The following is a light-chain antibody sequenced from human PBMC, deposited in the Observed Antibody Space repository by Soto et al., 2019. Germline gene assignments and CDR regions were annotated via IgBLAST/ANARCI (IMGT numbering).Light chain of an antibody. Sequence: EIVLTQSPATLSLSPGERATLSCRASQSVSSSLAWYQQKPGQAPRLLIYDASNRATGVPARFSGNGSGKDFTLSSGCLETDDFAVYYCQQRANWPLTFGGGNKVEIK. CDR1: QSVSSS. V-gene: IGKV3-11*01. J-gene: IGKJ4*01. CDR3: QQRANWPLT. CDR2: DAS.